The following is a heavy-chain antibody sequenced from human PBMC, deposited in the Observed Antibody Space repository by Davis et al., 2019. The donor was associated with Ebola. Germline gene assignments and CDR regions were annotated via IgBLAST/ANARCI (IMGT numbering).Heavy chain of an antibody. CDR3: ARTRDTAMVKEWGWFDP. V-gene: IGHV4-39*07. CDR2: IYYSGST. CDR1: GGSISSSSYY. J-gene: IGHJ5*02. D-gene: IGHD5-18*01. Sequence: SETLSLTCTVSGGSISSSSYYWGWIRQPPGKGLEWIGSIYYSGSTNYNPSLKSRVTISVDTSKNQFSLKLSSVTAADTAVYYCARTRDTAMVKEWGWFDPWGQGTLVTVSS.